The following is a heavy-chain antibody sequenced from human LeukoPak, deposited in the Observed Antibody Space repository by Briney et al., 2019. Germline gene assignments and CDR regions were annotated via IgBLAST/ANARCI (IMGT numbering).Heavy chain of an antibody. J-gene: IGHJ4*02. V-gene: IGHV3-9*03. CDR1: GFTFDDYA. CDR2: ISWNSGSI. D-gene: IGHD2-2*01. CDR3: AKGGACSSTSCHLDS. Sequence: KSGGSLRLSCAASGFTFDDYAMHWVRQAPGKGLEWVSGISWNSGSIGYADSVKGRFTISRDNAKNSLYLQMNSLRVEDMALYYCAKGGACSSTSCHLDSWGQGTLVTVSS.